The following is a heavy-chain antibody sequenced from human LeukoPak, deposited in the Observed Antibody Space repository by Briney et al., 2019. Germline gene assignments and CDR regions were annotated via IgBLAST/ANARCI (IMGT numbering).Heavy chain of an antibody. CDR2: IYYSGST. CDR3: ASPRARGGSYPFDY. J-gene: IGHJ4*02. D-gene: IGHD1-26*01. Sequence: PSQTLSLTCTVSGGSISSGDYYWSWIRQPPWKGLEWIGYIYYSGSTYYNPSLKSRVTISVDTSKNQFSLKQSSVTAADTAVYYCASPRARGGSYPFDYWGQGTLVTVSS. V-gene: IGHV4-30-4*08. CDR1: GGSISSGDYY.